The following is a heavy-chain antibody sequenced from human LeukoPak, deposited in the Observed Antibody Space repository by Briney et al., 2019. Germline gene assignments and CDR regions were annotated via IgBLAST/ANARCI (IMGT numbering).Heavy chain of an antibody. CDR1: GGTFSSYT. J-gene: IGHJ3*02. CDR3: ARAVYYDFWSGYAFDI. V-gene: IGHV1-69*02. Sequence: SVKVSCKASGGTFSSYTISWVRQAPGQGLEWMGRIIPILGIANYAQKFQGRVTITADKSTSTAYMELSSPRSEDTAVYYCARAVYYDFWSGYAFDIWGQGTMVTVPS. D-gene: IGHD3-3*01. CDR2: IIPILGIA.